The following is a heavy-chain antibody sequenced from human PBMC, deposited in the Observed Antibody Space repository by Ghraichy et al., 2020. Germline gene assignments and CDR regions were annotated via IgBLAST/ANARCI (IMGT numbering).Heavy chain of an antibody. V-gene: IGHV4-38-2*02. Sequence: SETLSLTCTVSGYSISSGYYWGWIRQPPGKGLEWIGSIYHSGSTYYNPSLKSRVTISVDTSKNQFSLKLSSVTAADTAVYYCATSDTIFGVVIKYWGQGTLVTVSS. CDR2: IYHSGST. J-gene: IGHJ4*02. D-gene: IGHD3-3*01. CDR1: GYSISSGYY. CDR3: ATSDTIFGVVIKY.